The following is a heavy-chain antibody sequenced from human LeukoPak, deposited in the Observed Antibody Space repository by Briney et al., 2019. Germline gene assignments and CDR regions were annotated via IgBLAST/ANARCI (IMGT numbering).Heavy chain of an antibody. CDR2: IIPIFGTA. D-gene: IGHD3-10*01. CDR3: AAGKLLWFGELLSGTFDY. J-gene: IGHJ4*02. Sequence: SVKVSCKASVGTFSSYAISWVRQAPGQGLEWMGGIIPIFGTANYAQKFQGRVTITTDESTSTAYMELSSLRSEDMAVYYCAAGKLLWFGELLSGTFDYWGQGTLVTVSS. CDR1: VGTFSSYA. V-gene: IGHV1-69*05.